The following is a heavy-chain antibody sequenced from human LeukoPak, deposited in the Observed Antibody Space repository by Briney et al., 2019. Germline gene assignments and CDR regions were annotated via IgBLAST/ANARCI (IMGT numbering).Heavy chain of an antibody. V-gene: IGHV5-10-1*01. CDR1: GYSFTSYW. CDR3: ARNVKGYDYGDYGWFDP. J-gene: IGHJ5*02. D-gene: IGHD4-17*01. CDR2: IDPSDSYT. Sequence: GESLKISCKGSGYSFTSYWISWVRQMPGKGLEWMGRIDPSDSYTNYSPSFQGHVTISADKSISTAYLQWSSLKAPDTAMYYCARNVKGYDYGDYGWFDPWGQGTLVTVSS.